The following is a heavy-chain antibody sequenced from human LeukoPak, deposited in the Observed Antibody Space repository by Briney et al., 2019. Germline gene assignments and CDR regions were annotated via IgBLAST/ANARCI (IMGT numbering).Heavy chain of an antibody. CDR2: INHSGST. J-gene: IGHJ6*03. CDR1: GGSFSGYY. CDR3: ARQPNTFEYSSSFTYYYYYYYMDV. Sequence: SETLSLTCAVYGGSFSGYYWSWIRQPPGKGLEWIGEINHSGSTNYNPSLKSRVTISVDTSKNQFSLKLSSVTAADTAVYYCARQPNTFEYSSSFTYYYYYYYMDVWGKGTTVTVSS. D-gene: IGHD6-6*01. V-gene: IGHV4-34*01.